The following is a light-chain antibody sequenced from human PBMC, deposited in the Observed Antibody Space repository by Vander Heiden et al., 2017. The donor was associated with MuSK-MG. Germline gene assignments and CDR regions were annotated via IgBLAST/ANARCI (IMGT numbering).Light chain of an antibody. CDR3: HQDGSSPYT. CDR2: GAS. CDR1: QSVSNSY. Sequence: EIVLTQSPGTLSLSPGERATLSCRASQSVSNSYLAWYQQKPGQAPRLLIYGASSRATGIPDRFSGSGSGTDFTLTISRLEPEDFAVYYCHQDGSSPYTFGQGTKLDIK. J-gene: IGKJ2*01. V-gene: IGKV3-20*01.